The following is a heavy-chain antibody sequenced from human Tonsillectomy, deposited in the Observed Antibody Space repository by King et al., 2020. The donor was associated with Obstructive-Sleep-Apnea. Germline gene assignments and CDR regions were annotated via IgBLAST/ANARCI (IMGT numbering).Heavy chain of an antibody. D-gene: IGHD3-10*01. Sequence: VQLVESGGGLVQPGGSLRLSCAASGFTFSDYWMHWVRQTPGKGLEWVSRIKTDGSAAQYADSVRGRFTISRDNAKRTVYLQMNSLRPEDTAVYYCARPAQWFGDNFFDPWGQGTLVTVSS. CDR3: ARPAQWFGDNFFDP. CDR2: IKTDGSAA. J-gene: IGHJ5*02. V-gene: IGHV3-74*03. CDR1: GFTFSDYW.